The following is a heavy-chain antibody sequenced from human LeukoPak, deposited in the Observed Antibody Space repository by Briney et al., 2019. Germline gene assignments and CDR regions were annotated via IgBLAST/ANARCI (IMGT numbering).Heavy chain of an antibody. V-gene: IGHV4-34*01. CDR3: ARAVGSPGYFQH. D-gene: IGHD6-25*01. CDR2: INHSGST. Sequence: PSETLSLTCTVSGGSISSYYWSWIRQPPGKGLEWIGEINHSGSTNYNPSLKSRVTISVDTSKNQFSLKLSSVTAADTAVYYCARAVGSPGYFQHWGQGTLVTVSS. CDR1: GGSISSYY. J-gene: IGHJ1*01.